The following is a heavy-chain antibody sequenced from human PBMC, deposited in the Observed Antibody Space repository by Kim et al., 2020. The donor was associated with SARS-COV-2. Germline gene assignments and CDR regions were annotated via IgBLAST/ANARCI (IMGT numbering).Heavy chain of an antibody. CDR1: GFTFSSYA. J-gene: IGHJ5*02. CDR3: ATGGSLGYCSGGSCKLVNWFGP. Sequence: GGSLRLSCAASGFTFSSYAMHWVRQAPGKGLEWVAVISYDGSNKYYADSVKGRFTISRDNSKNTLYLQMNSLRAEDTAVYYCATGGSLGYCSGGSCKLVNWFGPCGQGALVTVSS. D-gene: IGHD2-15*01. V-gene: IGHV3-30*04. CDR2: ISYDGSNK.